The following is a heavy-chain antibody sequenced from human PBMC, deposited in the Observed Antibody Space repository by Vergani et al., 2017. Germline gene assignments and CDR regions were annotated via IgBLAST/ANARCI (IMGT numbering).Heavy chain of an antibody. CDR3: ARGASYFDSGGYADT. V-gene: IGHV1-69*15. CDR2: MIPTFDSK. D-gene: IGHD3-22*01. J-gene: IGHJ5*02. CDR1: GDTFSNYA. Sequence: QVQLVQSGAEVKKPGSSVKVSCKASGDTFSNYAITWVRQAPGQGLQWMGRMIPTFDSKNYAPRFQGRVTLTADASASTAYMELTSLTSEDTAVYFCARGASYFDSGGYADTCGQGTLVTVS.